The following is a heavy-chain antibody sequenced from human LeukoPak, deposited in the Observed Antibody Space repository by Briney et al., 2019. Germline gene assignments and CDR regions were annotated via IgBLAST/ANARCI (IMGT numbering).Heavy chain of an antibody. CDR2: INHSGSN. Sequence: PSETLSLTCAVYGESLSAYSWNWVRQSPGKGLEWIGEINHSGSNNYNTSLKSRVTISVDTSKNQTTKRQFSLKLNSVTAADTAVYYCTRERSTPGINWFDPWGQGTLVTVSS. V-gene: IGHV4-34*01. J-gene: IGHJ5*02. CDR1: GESLSAYS. D-gene: IGHD2-2*01. CDR3: TRERSTPGINWFDP.